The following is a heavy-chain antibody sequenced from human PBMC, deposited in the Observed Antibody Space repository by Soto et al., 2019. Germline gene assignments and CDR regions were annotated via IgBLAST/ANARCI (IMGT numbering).Heavy chain of an antibody. CDR2: ISGGGDAT. CDR3: ARKVPGSTTRPDYWYFDL. J-gene: IGHJ2*01. Sequence: EVQLLESGGGLVQPGGSLRLSCAASGFTFNSYAMNWVRQAPGKGLQWVSAISGGGDATFYADSVKGRFTISRDNSRNTVTLQMNSLGADDTAVYYCARKVPGSTTRPDYWYFDLWGRGTLVTVSS. D-gene: IGHD3-10*01. V-gene: IGHV3-23*01. CDR1: GFTFNSYA.